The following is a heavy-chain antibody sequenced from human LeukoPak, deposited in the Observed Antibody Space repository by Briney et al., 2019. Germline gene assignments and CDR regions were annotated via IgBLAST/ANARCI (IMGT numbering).Heavy chain of an antibody. J-gene: IGHJ3*02. CDR3: ARETMGAFDI. V-gene: IGHV3-21*01. CDR1: GFTFSNYW. CDR2: ISSSGGYI. Sequence: GGSLRLSCAASGFTFSNYWMHWVRQAPEKGLEWVSSISSSGGYIYYADSVKGRFTISRDNAKNSLCLQMNSLRAEDTAVYYCARETMGAFDIWGQGTMVTVSS. D-gene: IGHD4/OR15-4a*01.